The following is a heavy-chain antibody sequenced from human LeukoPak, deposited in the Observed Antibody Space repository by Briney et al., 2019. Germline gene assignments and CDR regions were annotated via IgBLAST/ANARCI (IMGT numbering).Heavy chain of an antibody. CDR3: AREYSSSSGRVFDC. Sequence: GGSLRLSCAASGFTFSSYWMHRVRQPPGKGLVWVSRISTDGSSTTYADSVKGRFTVSRDSAKNTLYLQMNSLRAEDTAVYYCAREYSSSSGRVFDCWGQGTLVTVSS. J-gene: IGHJ4*02. CDR1: GFTFSSYW. CDR2: ISTDGSST. D-gene: IGHD6-6*01. V-gene: IGHV3-74*01.